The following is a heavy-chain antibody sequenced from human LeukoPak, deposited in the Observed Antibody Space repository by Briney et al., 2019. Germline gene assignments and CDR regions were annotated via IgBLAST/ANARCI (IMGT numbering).Heavy chain of an antibody. CDR1: GGSITVYY. CDR2: ISYSGST. J-gene: IGHJ4*02. Sequence: PSETLSLTCSVSGGSITVYYWKWMRQSTGKGLEWIGSISYSGSTNYNPSLKSPVTISIDTSKNRFSLKVSSVIAADTAMYYCARGGSRSYTSSTLDYWGQGTLVTVSS. D-gene: IGHD6-6*01. CDR3: ARGGSRSYTSSTLDY. V-gene: IGHV4-59*12.